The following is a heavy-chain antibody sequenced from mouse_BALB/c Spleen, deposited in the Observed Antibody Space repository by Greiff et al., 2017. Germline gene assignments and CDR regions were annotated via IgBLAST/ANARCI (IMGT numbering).Heavy chain of an antibody. J-gene: IGHJ3*01. CDR3: AREFAY. CDR2: ISDGGSYT. V-gene: IGHV5-4*02. CDR1: GFTFSDYY. Sequence: DVQLVESGGGLVKPGGSLKLSCAASGFTFSDYYMYWVRQTPEKRLEWVATISDGGSYTYYPDSVKRRFTISRDNAKNNLYLQMSSLKSEDTAMYYCAREFAYWGQGSLVTVSA.